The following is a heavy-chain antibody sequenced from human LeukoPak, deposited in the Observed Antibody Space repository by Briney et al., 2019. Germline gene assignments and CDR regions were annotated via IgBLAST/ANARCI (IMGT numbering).Heavy chain of an antibody. Sequence: ASVTVSYKASGYTFTSYGISWVRQAPGEGREWMGWISAYNGNTNYAQKLQGRVTMTTDTSTSTAYMELRSLRSDDTAVYYCARAKIVPAAHYYYYMDVWGKGTTVTVSS. V-gene: IGHV1-18*01. CDR2: ISAYNGNT. CDR1: GYTFTSYG. J-gene: IGHJ6*03. D-gene: IGHD2-2*01. CDR3: ARAKIVPAAHYYYYMDV.